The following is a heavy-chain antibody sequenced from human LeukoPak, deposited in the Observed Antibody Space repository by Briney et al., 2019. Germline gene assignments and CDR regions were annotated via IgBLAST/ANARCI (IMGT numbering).Heavy chain of an antibody. CDR3: ARGPMIYYRSGYLRDY. CDR2: IYSGGSK. CDR1: GFTLSSNY. Sequence: GGSLRLSCAASGFTLSSNYMSWVRQAPGKGLEWVSVIYSGGSKYYGGSVKGRFTNSKDKSKNPLYLQKNSLRAEDTAGYYCARGPMIYYRSGYLRDYWGQGTLVSVSS. D-gene: IGHD3-22*01. J-gene: IGHJ4*02. V-gene: IGHV3-66*01.